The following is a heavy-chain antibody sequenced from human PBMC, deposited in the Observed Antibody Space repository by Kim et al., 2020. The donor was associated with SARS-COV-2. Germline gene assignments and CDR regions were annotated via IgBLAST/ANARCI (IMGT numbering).Heavy chain of an antibody. V-gene: IGHV3-23*01. D-gene: IGHD3-16*01. Sequence: EDYVKGRLTISRDNSKNTLYLQMNSLRAEDTAVFYWAKELTFSMGGGFDCWGQGTLVSVSS. J-gene: IGHJ4*02. CDR3: AKELTFSMGGGFDC.